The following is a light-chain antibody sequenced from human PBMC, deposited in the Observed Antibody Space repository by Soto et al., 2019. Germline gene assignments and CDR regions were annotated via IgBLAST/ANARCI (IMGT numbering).Light chain of an antibody. J-gene: IGLJ3*02. CDR3: SSYTTIGTWV. CDR1: SSDIGDYNY. V-gene: IGLV2-14*01. CDR2: EVN. Sequence: QSALTQPPSASGSLGQSVTISCTGTSSDIGDYNYVSWYQQHAGKAPKVMIYEVNNRPSGVSTRFSGSKSGNTASLTISGLQAEDEADYYCSSYTTIGTWVFGGGTKLTVL.